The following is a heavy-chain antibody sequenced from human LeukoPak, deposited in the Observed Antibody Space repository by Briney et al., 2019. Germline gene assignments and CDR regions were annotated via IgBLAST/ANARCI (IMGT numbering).Heavy chain of an antibody. CDR3: AKDILAAGLFFDY. J-gene: IGHJ4*02. CDR2: IDMSGTTI. V-gene: IGHV3-11*01. Sequence: PGGSLRLSCAASGFTFSDYYMGWVRQAPGKGLEWVSYIDMSGTTIYYADSVKGRFTISRDNAKNSLFLQMNSLRAEDMAVYYCAKDILAAGLFFDYWGQGALVTVSS. D-gene: IGHD6-13*01. CDR1: GFTFSDYY.